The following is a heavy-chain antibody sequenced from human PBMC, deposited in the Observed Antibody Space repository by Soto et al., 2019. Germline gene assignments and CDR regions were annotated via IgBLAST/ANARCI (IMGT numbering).Heavy chain of an antibody. J-gene: IGHJ4*02. CDR2: VYYSGST. CDR1: GDSISSYF. Sequence: QVQLQESGPGLVKPSETLSLTCTVSGDSISSYFWNWIRQPPGKGLEWIGYVYYSGSTNYNPSLKSRVTRSLATSKNQFSLNLSSVPAADTAVDDCASVVTTHPSYYLAYWGQGTLVTVSS. V-gene: IGHV4-59*08. CDR3: ASVVTTHPSYYLAY. D-gene: IGHD2-21*02.